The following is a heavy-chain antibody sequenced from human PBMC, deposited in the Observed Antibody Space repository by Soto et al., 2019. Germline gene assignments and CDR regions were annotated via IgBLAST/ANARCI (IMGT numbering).Heavy chain of an antibody. V-gene: IGHV3-23*01. CDR1: GFTFSSYA. Sequence: PGGSLRLSCAASGFTFSSYAMTWVRQAPGKGLEWVSVISGSGGSTYYADSVKGQFTISRDNSKITLYLQMNSLRAEDTAVYYCAKGLYSGSYFDYWGQGTLVTVSS. CDR2: ISGSGGST. J-gene: IGHJ4*02. CDR3: AKGLYSGSYFDY. D-gene: IGHD1-26*01.